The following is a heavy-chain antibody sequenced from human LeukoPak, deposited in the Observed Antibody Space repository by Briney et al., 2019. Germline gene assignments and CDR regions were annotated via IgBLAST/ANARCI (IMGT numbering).Heavy chain of an antibody. Sequence: GASVKVSCKASGGTFSSYAISWVRQAPGQGLEWMGGIIPIFGTANYAQKFQGRVTITADESTSTAYMELSSLRSEDTAVYYCARDQGIAAASSDAFDIWGQGTMVTVSS. CDR1: GGTFSSYA. D-gene: IGHD6-13*01. CDR3: ARDQGIAAASSDAFDI. V-gene: IGHV1-69*13. CDR2: IIPIFGTA. J-gene: IGHJ3*02.